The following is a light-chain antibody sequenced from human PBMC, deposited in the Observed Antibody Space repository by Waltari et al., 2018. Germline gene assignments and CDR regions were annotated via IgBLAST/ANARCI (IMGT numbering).Light chain of an antibody. Sequence: DIQLTQSPSFLSASVGDRVTITCRASQGIGSYLAWYQQKPGNAPKLLIYTASTLQSGVPSRFSGSGSVTEFTLTISSLQPEDFATYYCQHLNDYPITFGQGTRLEIK. CDR3: QHLNDYPIT. CDR1: QGIGSY. V-gene: IGKV1-9*01. J-gene: IGKJ5*01. CDR2: TAS.